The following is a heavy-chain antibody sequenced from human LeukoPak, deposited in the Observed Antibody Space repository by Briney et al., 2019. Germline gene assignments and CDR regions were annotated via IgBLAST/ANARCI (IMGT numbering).Heavy chain of an antibody. CDR2: INPSGGST. J-gene: IGHJ4*02. CDR3: ARALEWLCVDY. V-gene: IGHV1-46*01. Sequence: GASVKVSCKASGYTFTSYYMHWVRQAPGQGLEWMGIINPSGGSTSYAQKFQGRVTMTRDTSTSTVYMELSSLRSDDTAVYYCARALEWLCVDYWGQGTLVTVSS. CDR1: GYTFTSYY. D-gene: IGHD3-3*01.